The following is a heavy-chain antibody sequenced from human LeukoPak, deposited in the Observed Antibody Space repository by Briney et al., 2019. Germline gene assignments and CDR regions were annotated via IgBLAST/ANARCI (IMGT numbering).Heavy chain of an antibody. J-gene: IGHJ5*02. CDR3: ARHKYYDILTGYYKFDYWFDP. CDR1: GYSFTSYW. V-gene: IGHV5-51*01. CDR2: IYPGDSDT. D-gene: IGHD3-9*01. Sequence: GESLKISCKGSGYSFTSYWIGWVRQMPGKGLEWMGIIYPGDSDTRYSPSFQGQVTISADKSISTAYLQWSSLKASDTAMYYCARHKYYDILTGYYKFDYWFDPWGQGTLVTVSS.